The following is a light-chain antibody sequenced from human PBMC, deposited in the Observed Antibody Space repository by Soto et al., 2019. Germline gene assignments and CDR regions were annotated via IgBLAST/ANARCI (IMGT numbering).Light chain of an antibody. CDR2: AAS. Sequence: GDRVTITCRASQDVSNYLAWYQQKPGKVPMLLIYAASTLQSGVPPRFSGSGSGTDFTLTISGLQPEDLATYYCQRYGTAPQTFGHGTRVEI. V-gene: IGKV1-27*01. CDR1: QDVSNY. J-gene: IGKJ1*01. CDR3: QRYGTAPQT.